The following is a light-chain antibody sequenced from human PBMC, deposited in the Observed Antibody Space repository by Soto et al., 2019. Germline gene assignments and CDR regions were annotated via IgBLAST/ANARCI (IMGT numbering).Light chain of an antibody. CDR3: QQAYRTPWT. CDR1: QNIGLS. CDR2: AAS. V-gene: IGKV1-39*01. Sequence: DIQMTQSPTSLSASIGDRVTFTCRASQNIGLSLNWLQKKPGRAPQLLIYAASRLHSGVPSRFSGSGSGTDFPFTISSLQPEDFGSSFCQQAYRTPWTFGQGTKVDIK. J-gene: IGKJ1*01.